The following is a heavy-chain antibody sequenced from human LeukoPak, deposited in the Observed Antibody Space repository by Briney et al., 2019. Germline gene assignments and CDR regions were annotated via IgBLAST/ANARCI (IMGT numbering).Heavy chain of an antibody. J-gene: IGHJ4*02. CDR3: ARRYYYNLGSFPFDF. CDR1: GGPFSGYF. V-gene: IGHV4-34*01. CDR2: IYNSGTT. D-gene: IGHD3-10*01. Sequence: SETLSLTCAVSGGPFSGYFWSWIRQSSGKGLEWIGEIYNSGTTNYNPSLNSRVTISENTSKNQFHLNLSSVTAADTAVYYCARRYYYNLGSFPFDFWGQGTLVTVSS.